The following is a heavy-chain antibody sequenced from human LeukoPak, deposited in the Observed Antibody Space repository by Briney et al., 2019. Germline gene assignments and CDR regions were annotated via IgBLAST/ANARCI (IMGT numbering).Heavy chain of an antibody. CDR3: ARGGEYCSSTSCYVRTREIDY. J-gene: IGHJ4*02. CDR2: ISTSSSYI. D-gene: IGHD2-2*01. Sequence: GGSLRLSCAASGFTFSSYSMNWVRQAPGKGLEWVSSISTSSSYIYYADSVKGRFTISRDNAKNSLYLQMNSLRAEDMAVHYCARGGEYCSSTSCYVRTREIDYWGQGTLVTVSS. CDR1: GFTFSSYS. V-gene: IGHV3-21*01.